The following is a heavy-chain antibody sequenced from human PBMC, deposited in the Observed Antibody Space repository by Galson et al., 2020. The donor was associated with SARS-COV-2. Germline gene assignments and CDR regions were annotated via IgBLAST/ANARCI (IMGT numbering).Heavy chain of an antibody. CDR1: GFSFSKYW. V-gene: IGHV3-7*01. D-gene: IGHD3-10*01. CDR2: IKDDGSEK. J-gene: IGHJ3*02. Sequence: GGSLRLSCAASGFSFSKYWMSWVRQAPGKGLQWVANIKDDGSEKDYVDSVKGRFAVSRDNAKNSLYLEMNSLRAEDTAVYYCAGSYYYAKYGLYIWGQGTKITVSS. CDR3: AGSYYYAKYGLYI.